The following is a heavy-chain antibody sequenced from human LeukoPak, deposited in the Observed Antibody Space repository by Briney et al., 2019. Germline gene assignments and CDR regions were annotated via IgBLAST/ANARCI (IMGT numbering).Heavy chain of an antibody. J-gene: IGHJ4*02. CDR1: GFTFSSYG. V-gene: IGHV3-33*08. Sequence: PGGSLRLSCGASGFTFSSYGMHWVRQAPGKGLEWVAVIWYDGSNKYYADSVKGRFTISRDNSKNTLYLQMNSLRAEDTAVYYCARDSSGWSYYFDYWGQGTLVTVSS. D-gene: IGHD6-19*01. CDR2: IWYDGSNK. CDR3: ARDSSGWSYYFDY.